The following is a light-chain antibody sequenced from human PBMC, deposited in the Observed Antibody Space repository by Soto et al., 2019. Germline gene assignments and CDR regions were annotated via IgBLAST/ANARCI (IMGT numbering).Light chain of an antibody. V-gene: IGLV2-14*01. CDR3: SSYTDSSTLGLYV. J-gene: IGLJ1*01. CDR1: SSDIGGYEY. CDR2: EVT. Sequence: QSVLTQPVSVSGSPGQSITISCTGTSSDIGGYEYVSWYQQHPGKAPRLMIYEVTYRPSGVSNRFSGSKSGSTASLTISGLQAEDEADYYCSSYTDSSTLGLYVFGTGTKVTVL.